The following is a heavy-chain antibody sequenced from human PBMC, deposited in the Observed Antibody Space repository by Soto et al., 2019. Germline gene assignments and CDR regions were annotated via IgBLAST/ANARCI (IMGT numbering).Heavy chain of an antibody. Sequence: QVQLQESGPGLVKPSQTLSLTCTVSGGSISSGGYYWSWIRQHPGKGLEWIGYIYYSGSTYYNPSLKSRVTISVDTSKNQFSLKLSSVTAAEAAVYYCPRERGVGTTVWGQGTLVTVSS. V-gene: IGHV4-31*03. CDR3: PRERGVGTTV. CDR1: GGSISSGGYY. CDR2: IYYSGST. D-gene: IGHD1-1*01. J-gene: IGHJ4*02.